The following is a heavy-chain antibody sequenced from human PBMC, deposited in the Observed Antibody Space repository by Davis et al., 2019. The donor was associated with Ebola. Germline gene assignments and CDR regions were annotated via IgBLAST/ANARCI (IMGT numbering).Heavy chain of an antibody. CDR3: PRAPIAGAGTRWGTRWFDP. J-gene: IGHJ5*02. CDR1: GGSISSSSYY. Sequence: PSETLSLTCTVSGGSISSSSYYWGWLRQPPGKGLEWIGSINYSGSTYYYPSLKSRVTISVDMSKNQFSLKLSSMTAADTAVYYCPRAPIAGAGTRWGTRWFDPWGQGTLVTVSS. D-gene: IGHD6-13*01. V-gene: IGHV4-39*07. CDR2: INYSGST.